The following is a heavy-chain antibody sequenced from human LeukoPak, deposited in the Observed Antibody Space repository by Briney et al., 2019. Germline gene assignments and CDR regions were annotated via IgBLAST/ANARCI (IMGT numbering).Heavy chain of an antibody. D-gene: IGHD3-10*01. CDR2: IKQYGSEK. Sequence: GVSLRLSCAASGFTFSNDWMRWVRRAPVEGLEWVANIKQYGSEKYYVDSVKGRFTISRDNAKNSLYLQMNSLRAEDTAVYYCARGDYFGPGTSFIDAFDIWGQGTMVTVS. V-gene: IGHV3-7*01. CDR3: ARGDYFGPGTSFIDAFDI. J-gene: IGHJ3*02. CDR1: GFTFSNDW.